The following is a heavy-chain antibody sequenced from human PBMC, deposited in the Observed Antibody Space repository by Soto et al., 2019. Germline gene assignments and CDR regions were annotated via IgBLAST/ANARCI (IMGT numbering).Heavy chain of an antibody. J-gene: IGHJ4*02. CDR3: AGSSRGALDY. CDR1: GGSISSYY. CDR2: IYYSGST. V-gene: IGHV4-59*01. Sequence: PSETPSLTCTVSGGSISSYYWSWIRQPPGKGLEWIGYIYYSGSTNYNPSLKSRVTISVDTSKNQFSLKLSSVTAADTAVYYCAGSSRGALDYWGQGTLVTVSS. D-gene: IGHD1-26*01.